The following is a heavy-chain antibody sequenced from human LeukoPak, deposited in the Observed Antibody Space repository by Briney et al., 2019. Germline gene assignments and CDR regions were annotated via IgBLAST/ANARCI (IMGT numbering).Heavy chain of an antibody. D-gene: IGHD4-23*01. CDR3: ARGESGNSGFLDY. CDR2: ISGSGGST. Sequence: PGGSLRLSCAASGFTFSSYAMSWVRQAPGKGLEWVSAISGSGGSTYYADSVKSRFTISRDNSKNTLYLQMNSLRAEDTAVYYCARGESGNSGFLDYWGQGTLVTVSS. V-gene: IGHV3-23*01. CDR1: GFTFSSYA. J-gene: IGHJ4*02.